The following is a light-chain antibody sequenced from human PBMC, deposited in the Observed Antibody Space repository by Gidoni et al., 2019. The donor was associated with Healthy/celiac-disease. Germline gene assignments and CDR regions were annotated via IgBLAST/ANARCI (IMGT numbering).Light chain of an antibody. Sequence: VSTQSPGTLSLSPGERATLSCRASQSVSSSYLAWYQQKPGQAARLLIYGAASRATGIPDRFSGSGSGTDVTLTISRLEHEDVAVYYCQQYGSSTALTFGGGTKVEIK. J-gene: IGKJ4*01. V-gene: IGKV3-20*01. CDR2: GAA. CDR3: QQYGSSTALT. CDR1: QSVSSSY.